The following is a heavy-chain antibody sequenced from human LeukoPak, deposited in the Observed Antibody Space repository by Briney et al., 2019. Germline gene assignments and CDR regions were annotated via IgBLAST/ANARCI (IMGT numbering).Heavy chain of an antibody. CDR1: GFTFSSSW. D-gene: IGHD4-23*01. CDR2: INQDGSDK. CDR3: ARRLVGTPDYFDY. Sequence: GGSLRLSCAASGFTFSSSWMSWVRHTPGKGLEWVANINQDGSDKYYVDSVKGRFTISRDNAKNSLYLQMNSLRAEDTAVYHCARRLVGTPDYFDYWGQGTLVTVSS. J-gene: IGHJ4*02. V-gene: IGHV3-7*01.